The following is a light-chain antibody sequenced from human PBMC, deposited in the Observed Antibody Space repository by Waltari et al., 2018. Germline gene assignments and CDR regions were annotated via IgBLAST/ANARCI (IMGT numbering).Light chain of an antibody. J-gene: IGLJ1*01. Sequence: SYVLTQPPSVSVAPGQTARITCGGDNIGAKGVHWYQQKPGQAPVLVVYDDSDRPSGIPDRFSGAKSGNTAMLTVSRVEAGDEADYYCQVWDINNDHPRVFGTGTKVTVL. CDR3: QVWDINNDHPRV. V-gene: IGLV3-21*02. CDR1: NIGAKG. CDR2: DDS.